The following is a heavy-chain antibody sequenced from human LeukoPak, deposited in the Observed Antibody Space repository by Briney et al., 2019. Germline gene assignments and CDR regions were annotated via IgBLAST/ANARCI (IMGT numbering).Heavy chain of an antibody. V-gene: IGHV3-23*01. CDR1: GFTVSSNY. CDR2: ITRGVGST. Sequence: GGSLRLSCAASGFTVSSNYMSWVRQAPGEGLECVSAITRGVGSTYYADPVKGRFTISRDNSKDTLYLQMNNLRVDDTAVYYCAKKGQADDGGKPDWGQGTLVTVSS. CDR3: AKKGQADDGGKPD. J-gene: IGHJ4*02.